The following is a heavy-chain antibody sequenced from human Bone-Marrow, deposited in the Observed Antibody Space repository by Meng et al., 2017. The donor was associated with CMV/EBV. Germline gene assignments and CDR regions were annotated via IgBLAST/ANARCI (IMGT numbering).Heavy chain of an antibody. D-gene: IGHD6-6*01. Sequence: SLKISCAASGFTFSSYAMSWVRQAPGKGLEWVSGISWNSGSIGYADSVKGRFTISRDNAKNSLYLQMNSLRAEDTALYYCAKGAIEYSSSARNFDYWGQGTLVTVSS. CDR3: AKGAIEYSSSARNFDY. CDR1: GFTFSSYA. J-gene: IGHJ4*02. CDR2: ISWNSGSI. V-gene: IGHV3-9*01.